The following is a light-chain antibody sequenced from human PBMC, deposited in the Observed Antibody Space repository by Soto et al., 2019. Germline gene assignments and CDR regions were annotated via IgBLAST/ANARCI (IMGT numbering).Light chain of an antibody. J-gene: IGLJ3*02. CDR2: LNSDGSH. CDR1: SGHSSYA. Sequence: QPVLTQSPSASASLGASVKLTCTLSSGHSSYAIAWHQQQQETGPRYLMKLNSDGSHSKGDGIPDRFSGSSSGAERYLTSSSLQAEDEADYYCQTWGTGIRVFGGGTKLTVL. CDR3: QTWGTGIRV. V-gene: IGLV4-69*01.